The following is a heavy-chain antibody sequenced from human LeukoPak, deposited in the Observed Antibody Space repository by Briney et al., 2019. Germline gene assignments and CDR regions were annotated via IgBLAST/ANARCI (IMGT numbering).Heavy chain of an antibody. Sequence: SSVKVSCKASGYTFTSYGISWVRQAPGLGLEWMGWISAYNGNTNYAQKFQGRVTMTTDTSTSTAYMELRSLRSDDTAVYYCARQVDTTMALPDYWGQGTLVTVSS. CDR2: ISAYNGNT. D-gene: IGHD5-18*01. CDR1: GYTFTSYG. J-gene: IGHJ4*02. V-gene: IGHV1-18*01. CDR3: ARQVDTTMALPDY.